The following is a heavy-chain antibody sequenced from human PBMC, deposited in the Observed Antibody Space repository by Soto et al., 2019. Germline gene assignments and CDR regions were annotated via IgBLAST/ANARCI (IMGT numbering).Heavy chain of an antibody. V-gene: IGHV3-30*18. CDR3: AKDRFRIAVAAPFAY. CDR2: ISYDGSNK. Sequence: QVQLVESGGGVVQPGRSLRLSCAASGFTFSSYGMHWVRQAPGKGLEWVAVISYDGSNKYYADSVKGRFTISRDNSKNTLYRLMNSLRAEDTAVYYCAKDRFRIAVAAPFAYWGQGTLVTVSS. CDR1: GFTFSSYG. D-gene: IGHD6-19*01. J-gene: IGHJ4*02.